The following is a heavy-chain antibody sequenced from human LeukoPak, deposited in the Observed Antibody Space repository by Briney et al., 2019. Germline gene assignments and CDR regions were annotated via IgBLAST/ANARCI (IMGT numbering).Heavy chain of an antibody. D-gene: IGHD3-9*01. CDR2: IYYSGST. CDR3: ARDLGDYDILTGLNY. Sequence: PSQTLSLTCTVSGGSISSGDYYWSWIRQPPGKGLEWIGYIYYSGSTYYNPSLKSRVTISVDTSKNQFSLKLSSVTAADTAVYYCARDLGDYDILTGLNYWGQGTLVTVSS. V-gene: IGHV4-30-4*08. CDR1: GGSISSGDYY. J-gene: IGHJ4*02.